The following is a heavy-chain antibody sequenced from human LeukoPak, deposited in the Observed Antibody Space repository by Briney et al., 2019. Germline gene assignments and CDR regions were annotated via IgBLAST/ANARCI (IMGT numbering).Heavy chain of an antibody. J-gene: IGHJ3*02. CDR1: GGSINSGGYY. CDR3: ARDRRGSGYYSDAFDI. D-gene: IGHD2/OR15-2a*01. CDR2: IYYSGNT. Sequence: PSETLSLTCTVSGGSINSGGYYWSWIRQHPGKGLEYLGYIYYSGNTYYNPSLKSRLTISIDTSKNQFSLKLSSVTAADTAVYFCARDRRGSGYYSDAFDIWGQGTMVTVSS. V-gene: IGHV4-31*03.